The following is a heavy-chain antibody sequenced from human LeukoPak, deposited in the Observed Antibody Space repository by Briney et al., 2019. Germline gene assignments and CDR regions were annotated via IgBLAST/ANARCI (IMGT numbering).Heavy chain of an antibody. CDR2: IRSKANSYAT. V-gene: IGHV3-73*01. D-gene: IGHD2-15*01. CDR3: TRGKWWYRGGYYYYMDV. J-gene: IGHJ6*03. Sequence: PGGSLRLSCAASGFTFSGSAMHWVRQASGKGLEWVGRIRSKANSYATAYAASVKGRFTISRADSKNTAYLQMNSLKTEDTAVYYCTRGKWWYRGGYYYYMDVWGKGTTVTISS. CDR1: GFTFSGSA.